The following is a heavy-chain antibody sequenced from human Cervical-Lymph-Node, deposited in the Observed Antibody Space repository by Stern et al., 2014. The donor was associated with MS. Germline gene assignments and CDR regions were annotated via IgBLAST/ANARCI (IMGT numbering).Heavy chain of an antibody. CDR3: ATWGAGSSPPLFY. D-gene: IGHD6-6*01. J-gene: IGHJ4*02. CDR1: GYNLTTYA. CDR2: INTKTGNP. V-gene: IGHV7-4-1*02. Sequence: VQLVQSGSEFKKPGASVKVSCKASGYNLTTYAINWVRQAPGQGLEWMGWINTKTGNPTFAQGFTGRFVFSLDTTINTAYLRISSLKAEDSAVYYCATWGAGSSPPLFYWGQGTLVTVSS.